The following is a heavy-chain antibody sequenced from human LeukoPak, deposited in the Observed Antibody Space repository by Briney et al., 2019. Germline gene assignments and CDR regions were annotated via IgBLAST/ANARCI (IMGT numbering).Heavy chain of an antibody. J-gene: IGHJ6*03. D-gene: IGHD1-26*01. CDR1: GGTFSSYA. Sequence: SVKVSCKASGGTFSSYAISWVRQAPGQGLGWMGGIIPIFGTANYAQKFQGRVTITTDESTSTAYMELSSLRSEDTAVYYCAAESGSYAYYYYMDVWGKGTTVTVSS. CDR3: AAESGSYAYYYYMDV. V-gene: IGHV1-69*05. CDR2: IIPIFGTA.